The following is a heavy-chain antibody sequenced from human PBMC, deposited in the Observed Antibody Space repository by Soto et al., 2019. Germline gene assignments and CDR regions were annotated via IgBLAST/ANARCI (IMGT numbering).Heavy chain of an antibody. V-gene: IGHV4-34*01. CDR2: INHSGST. CDR1: GGSFSGYY. D-gene: IGHD6-25*01. Sequence: QVQLQQWGAGLLKPSETLSLTCAVYGGSFSGYYWSWIRQPPGKGLEWIGEINHSGSTNYNPSLXSXXTISVDTSKNQFSLKLSSVTAADTAVYYCASAAGYWGQGTLVTVSS. CDR3: ASAAGY. J-gene: IGHJ4*02.